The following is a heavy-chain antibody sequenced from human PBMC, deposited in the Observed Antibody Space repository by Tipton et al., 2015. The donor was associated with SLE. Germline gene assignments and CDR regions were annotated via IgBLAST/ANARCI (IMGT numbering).Heavy chain of an antibody. J-gene: IGHJ4*02. CDR1: GFTFSNYA. CDR3: VKDRGMALRDFDY. CDR2: LSSSGGSA. D-gene: IGHD6-13*01. V-gene: IGHV3-23*01. Sequence: SLRLSCSASGFTFSNYAMSWVRQAPGKGLEWASGLSSSGGSAYYADSVKGRFTISRDNSEKTLFLQLNSLRDDDTATYYCVKDRGMALRDFDYWGQGTLVTVSS.